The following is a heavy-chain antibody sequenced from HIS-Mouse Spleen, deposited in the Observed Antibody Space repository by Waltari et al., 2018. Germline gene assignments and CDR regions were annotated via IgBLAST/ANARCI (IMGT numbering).Heavy chain of an antibody. CDR1: GFTVSSNY. CDR2: IYSGGST. CDR3: ARSNWYFDY. V-gene: IGHV3-66*01. Sequence: EVQLVESGGGLVQPGGSLRLSCAAAGFTVSSNYRSWVRQAPGKGLEWVSVIYSGGSTYYADSVKGRFTISRDNSKNTLYLQLNSLRAEDTAVYYCARSNWYFDYWGQGTLVTVSS. D-gene: IGHD7-27*01. J-gene: IGHJ4*02.